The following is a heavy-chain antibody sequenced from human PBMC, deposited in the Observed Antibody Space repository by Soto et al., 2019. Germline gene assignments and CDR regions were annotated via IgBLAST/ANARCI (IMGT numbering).Heavy chain of an antibody. D-gene: IGHD3-9*01. Sequence: GGSLRLSCAASGFTFSSYAMHWVRQAPGKGLEWVAVISYDGSNKYYADSVKGRFTISRDNSKNTLYLQMNSLRAEDTAVYYCARDRLTHFDYWGQGTLVTSPQ. J-gene: IGHJ4*02. CDR2: ISYDGSNK. CDR3: ARDRLTHFDY. V-gene: IGHV3-30-3*01. CDR1: GFTFSSYA.